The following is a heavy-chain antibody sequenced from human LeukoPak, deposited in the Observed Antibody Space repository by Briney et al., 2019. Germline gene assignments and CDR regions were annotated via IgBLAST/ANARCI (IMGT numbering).Heavy chain of an antibody. CDR2: INHSGST. CDR1: GFTFSTSW. V-gene: IGHV4-34*01. Sequence: GSLRLSCAASGFTFSTSWMHWVRQAPGKGLEWIGEINHSGSTNYNPSLKSRVTISVDTSKNQFSLKLSSVTAADTAVYYCARGDFDYWGQGTLVTVSS. CDR3: ARGDFDY. J-gene: IGHJ4*02.